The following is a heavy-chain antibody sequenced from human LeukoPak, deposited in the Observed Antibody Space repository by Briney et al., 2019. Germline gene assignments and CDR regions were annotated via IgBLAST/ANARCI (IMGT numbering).Heavy chain of an antibody. Sequence: GGSLRLSCAASGFTFSSYGMHWVRQAPGKGLEGVAFIRHDGSNEYYADSVKGRFTISRDNSKNTLYLQMNSLRAEDTAVYYCAKDAALGYYYDSSGYPDYWGQGTLVTVSS. J-gene: IGHJ4*02. D-gene: IGHD3-22*01. V-gene: IGHV3-30*02. CDR2: IRHDGSNE. CDR3: AKDAALGYYYDSSGYPDY. CDR1: GFTFSSYG.